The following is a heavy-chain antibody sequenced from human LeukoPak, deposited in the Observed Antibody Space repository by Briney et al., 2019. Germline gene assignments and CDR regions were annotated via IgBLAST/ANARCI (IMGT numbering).Heavy chain of an antibody. D-gene: IGHD3-9*01. Sequence: SETLSLTCAVYGGTFSGYYWSWIRQPPGKGLEWIGEINHSGSTSYNPSLKSRVTISVDTSKNQFSLKLSSVTAADTAVYYCATGILLRYFDWSYYYYYMDVWGKGTTVTVSS. J-gene: IGHJ6*03. CDR2: INHSGST. CDR3: ATGILLRYFDWSYYYYYMDV. CDR1: GGTFSGYY. V-gene: IGHV4-34*01.